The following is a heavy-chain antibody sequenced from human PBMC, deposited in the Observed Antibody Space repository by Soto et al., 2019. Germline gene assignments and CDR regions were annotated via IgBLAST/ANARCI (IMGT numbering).Heavy chain of an antibody. CDR1: GFTFSSYW. Sequence: PGGSLRLSCAASGFTFSSYWMHWVRQAPGKGLVWVSRLNSDGSSTDYADSVKGRFTVSRANAKNTLFLQMKRLTVDDTAIYYWTAPRVEYGSGVSRFAYGMDTGGQGTTVTVS. V-gene: IGHV3-74*01. D-gene: IGHD3-10*01. CDR2: LNSDGSST. CDR3: TAPRVEYGSGVSRFAYGMDT. J-gene: IGHJ6*02.